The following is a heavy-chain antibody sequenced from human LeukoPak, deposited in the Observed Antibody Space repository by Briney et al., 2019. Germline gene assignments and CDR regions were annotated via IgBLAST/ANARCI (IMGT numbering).Heavy chain of an antibody. CDR1: GFTFINAW. V-gene: IGHV3-15*01. CDR2: IKAKAHGGTI. CDR3: TTDGVGVEGATYDN. J-gene: IGHJ4*02. Sequence: PGGSLRLSCAASGFTFINAWMAWVRQAPGKGLEWVGRIKAKAHGGTIEYAAPVKGRFTISRDDSKNTLYLQMNSLKTEDTAVYYCTTDGVGVEGATYDNWGQGTLVCVSS. D-gene: IGHD1-26*01.